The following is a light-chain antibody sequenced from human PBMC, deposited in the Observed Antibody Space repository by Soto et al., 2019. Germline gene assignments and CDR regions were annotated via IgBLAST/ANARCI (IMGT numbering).Light chain of an antibody. J-gene: IGKJ1*01. CDR2: GAS. V-gene: IGKV3-15*01. CDR3: QQYNNWPWT. Sequence: EIVIAQSPYTLSVSPGEKDTLSCRASQSISDTLAWYQQKPGQAPRLLIYGASTRATGFPARFSGSGSGTDFTLTISSLQSEDFAVYYCQQYNNWPWTVGQGS. CDR1: QSISDT.